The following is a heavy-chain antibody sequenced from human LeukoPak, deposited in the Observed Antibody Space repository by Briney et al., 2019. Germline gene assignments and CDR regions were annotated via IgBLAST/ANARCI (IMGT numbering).Heavy chain of an antibody. V-gene: IGHV3-23*01. D-gene: IGHD1-26*01. CDR2: ISGSGGST. CDR1: GFTFSSYA. Sequence: GGSLRLSCAASGFTFSSYAMSWVRQAPGKGLEWVSAISGSGGSTYYADSVKGRFTISRDNSKNTLYLQMNSLRAEDTAVYYCAKVPDSGSYYVGYYFDYWGQGTLVTVSS. CDR3: AKVPDSGSYYVGYYFDY. J-gene: IGHJ4*02.